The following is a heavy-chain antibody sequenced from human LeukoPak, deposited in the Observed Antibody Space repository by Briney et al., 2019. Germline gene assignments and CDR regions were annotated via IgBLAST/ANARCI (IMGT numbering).Heavy chain of an antibody. CDR1: GFTFDDYA. CDR3: AKGESYYYDSSGYYYVVY. D-gene: IGHD3-22*01. J-gene: IGHJ4*02. V-gene: IGHV3-9*01. Sequence: GGSLRLSCAASGFTFDDYAMHWVRQAPGKGLEWVSGISWNSGSIGYADSVKGRFTISRDNSKNTLYLQMNSLRAEDTAVYYCAKGESYYYDSSGYYYVVYWGQGTLVTVSS. CDR2: ISWNSGSI.